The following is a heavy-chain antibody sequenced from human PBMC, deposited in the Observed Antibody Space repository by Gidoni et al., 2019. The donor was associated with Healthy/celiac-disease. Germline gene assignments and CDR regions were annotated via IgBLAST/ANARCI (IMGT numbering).Heavy chain of an antibody. J-gene: IGHJ6*02. Sequence: QVQLVESGGGLVKPGGSLRLSCAASGFTFSDYYMSWIRQAPGKGLEWVSYISSSSSYTNYADSVKGRFTISRDNAKNSLYLQMNSLRAEDTAVYYCARGEGGFLEWLSSYYYGMDVWGQGTTVTVSS. V-gene: IGHV3-11*06. CDR2: ISSSSSYT. CDR1: GFTFSDYY. D-gene: IGHD3-3*01. CDR3: ARGEGGFLEWLSSYYYGMDV.